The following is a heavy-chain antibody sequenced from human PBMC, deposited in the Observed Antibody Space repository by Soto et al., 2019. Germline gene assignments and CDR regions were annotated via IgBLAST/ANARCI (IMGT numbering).Heavy chain of an antibody. Sequence: QVQLVESGGGVVQPGRSLRLSCAASGFTFSSYAMHWVRQAPGKGLEWVAIISYDGSNKYYADSVKGRFTISRDNSKNTLYLQMNSLSAEDTAVFYCARTGLLHGMDVWGQGTTVTVSS. V-gene: IGHV3-30-3*01. CDR3: ARTGLLHGMDV. J-gene: IGHJ6*02. D-gene: IGHD2-15*01. CDR1: GFTFSSYA. CDR2: ISYDGSNK.